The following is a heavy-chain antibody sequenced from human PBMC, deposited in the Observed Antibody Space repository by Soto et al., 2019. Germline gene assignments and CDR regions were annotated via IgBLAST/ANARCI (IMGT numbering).Heavy chain of an antibody. CDR1: GGSISSYY. V-gene: IGHV4-59*01. J-gene: IGHJ4*02. CDR3: AKVRASQWELLPYYFDY. D-gene: IGHD1-26*01. Sequence: PPGTLSLTCTVSGGSISSYYWSWIRQPPGKGLEWVGYIYYNGAANYNPSLEGRVTVSVDTSKNQFSLHLISVTAADTAVYYCAKVRASQWELLPYYFDYWGQGTPVTVSS. CDR2: IYYNGAA.